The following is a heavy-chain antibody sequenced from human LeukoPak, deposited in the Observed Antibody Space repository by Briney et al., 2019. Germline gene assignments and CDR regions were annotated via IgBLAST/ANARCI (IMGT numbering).Heavy chain of an antibody. CDR3: ARARNWNPRLAFDI. D-gene: IGHD1-1*01. Sequence: APVKVSCKASGYTFTSYGISWVRQAPGQGLEWMGWMNPNSGNTGYAQKFQGRVTMTRNTSISTAYMEPSSLRSEDTAVYYCARARNWNPRLAFDIWGQGTMVTVSS. J-gene: IGHJ3*02. V-gene: IGHV1-8*02. CDR2: MNPNSGNT. CDR1: GYTFTSYG.